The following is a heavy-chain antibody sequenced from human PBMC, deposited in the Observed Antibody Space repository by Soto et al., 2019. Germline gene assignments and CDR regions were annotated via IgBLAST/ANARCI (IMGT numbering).Heavy chain of an antibody. J-gene: IGHJ4*02. CDR2: ISSNSGTI. V-gene: IGHV3-48*02. CDR3: TRDPQYSSSGGY. D-gene: IGHD6-13*01. CDR1: GFTFSSYS. Sequence: EVPLVESGGGLVQRGGSLRLSCAASGFTFSSYSMNWVRQAPGKGLEYISYISSNSGTIYYADSVKGRFTIFRDNAKNSLYLQMNSLRDEDTAMYYCTRDPQYSSSGGYWGQGTLVTVSS.